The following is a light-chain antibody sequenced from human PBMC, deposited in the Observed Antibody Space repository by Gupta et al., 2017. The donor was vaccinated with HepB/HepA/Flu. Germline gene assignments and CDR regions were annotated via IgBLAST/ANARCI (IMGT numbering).Light chain of an antibody. CDR3: QKYNSAPRKT. CDR1: QGISNY. V-gene: IGKV1-27*01. CDR2: AAS. J-gene: IGKJ1*01. Sequence: DIQMTQSPSSLSASVGDRVTITCRASQGISNYLAWYQQKPGKGPKLLIYAASTLQSGVPSRFSGSGSGTDFTLTISSRQPEDVATYYCQKYNSAPRKTFGQGTKVEIK.